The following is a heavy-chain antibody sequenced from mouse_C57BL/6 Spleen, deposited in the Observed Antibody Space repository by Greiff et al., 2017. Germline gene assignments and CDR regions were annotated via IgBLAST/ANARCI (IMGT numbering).Heavy chain of an antibody. Sequence: QVHVKQSGAELVRPGASVTLSCKASGYTFTDYEMHWVKQTPVHGLEWIGAIDPETGGTAYNQKFKGKAILTADKSSSTAYMELRSLTSEDSAVYYCTRPITTVVAYYFDYWGQGTTLTVSS. CDR1: GYTFTDYE. J-gene: IGHJ2*01. CDR3: TRPITTVVAYYFDY. V-gene: IGHV1-15*01. D-gene: IGHD1-1*01. CDR2: IDPETGGT.